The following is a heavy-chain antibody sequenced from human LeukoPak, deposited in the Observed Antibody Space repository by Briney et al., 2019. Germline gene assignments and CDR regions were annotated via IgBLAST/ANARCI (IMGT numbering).Heavy chain of an antibody. D-gene: IGHD3-22*01. CDR2: INHSGST. V-gene: IGHV4-34*01. J-gene: IGHJ4*02. CDR1: GGSFSGYY. Sequence: SETLSLTCAVYGGSFSGYYWSWIRQPPGNGLEWIGEINHSGSTNYNPSLKSRVTISVDTSKNQFSLKLSSVTAADTAVYYCARGSGSGYYLYYFDYWGQGTLVTVSS. CDR3: ARGSGSGYYLYYFDY.